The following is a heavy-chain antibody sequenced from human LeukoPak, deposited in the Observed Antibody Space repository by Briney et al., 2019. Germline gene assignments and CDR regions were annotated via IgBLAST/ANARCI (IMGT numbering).Heavy chain of an antibody. D-gene: IGHD6-6*01. CDR2: IKQDGSEK. V-gene: IGHV3-7*01. J-gene: IGHJ6*03. CDR3: AREEGIAARRSDYYYYMDV. Sequence: PGGTLRLSCAASGFTFSSYWMSWVRQAPGKGLEWVANIKQDGSEKYYVDSVKGRFTISRDNAKNSLYLQMNSLRAEDTAVYYCAREEGIAARRSDYYYYMDVWGKGTTVTVSS. CDR1: GFTFSSYW.